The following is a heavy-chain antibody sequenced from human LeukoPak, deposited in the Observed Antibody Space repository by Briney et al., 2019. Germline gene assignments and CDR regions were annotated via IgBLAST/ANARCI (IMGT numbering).Heavy chain of an antibody. CDR1: GFTFSSYW. CDR2: IKQDGSEK. CDR3: ARDVGGGDCCVLDY. D-gene: IGHD2-21*02. J-gene: IGHJ4*02. V-gene: IGHV3-7*01. Sequence: GGSLRLSCAASGFTFSSYWMSWVRQAPGKGLEWVANIKQDGSEKYYVDPVKGRFTISRDNSKNTLYLQMNSLRAEDTAVYYCARDVGGGDCCVLDYWGQGTLVTVSS.